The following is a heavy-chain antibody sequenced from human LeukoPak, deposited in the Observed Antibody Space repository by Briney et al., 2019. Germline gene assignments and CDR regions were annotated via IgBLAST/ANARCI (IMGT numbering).Heavy chain of an antibody. CDR1: GFTFSSYG. CDR2: ISSGRPTI. D-gene: IGHD5-12*01. V-gene: IGHV3-48*04. J-gene: IGHJ4*02. CDR3: ARETGWLRYGNDY. Sequence: GGSLRLSCAASGFTFSSYGMNWVRQAPGTGLQWVSYISSGRPTINYADSVRGRFTISRDNAKNSLYLQMNSLRAEDTAVYYCARETGWLRYGNDYWGQGTLVTVSS.